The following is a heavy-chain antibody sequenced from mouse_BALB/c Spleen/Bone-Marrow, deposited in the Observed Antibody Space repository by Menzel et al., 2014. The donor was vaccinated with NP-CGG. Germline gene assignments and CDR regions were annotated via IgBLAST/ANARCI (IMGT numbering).Heavy chain of an antibody. CDR3: ARTGTKGYFDY. CDR1: GFSLTSYG. CDR2: KWAGGTT. D-gene: IGHD4-1*01. J-gene: IGHJ2*01. V-gene: IGHV2-9*02. Sequence: VKLVESGPGLVAPSQSLSITCTVSGFSLTSYGVHWVRRPPGKGLEWLGVKWAGGTTSYNSALMSRLSMSRDSSKSQVFLKMNSLQTDDTAIYYCARTGTKGYFDYWGQGTTLTVSS.